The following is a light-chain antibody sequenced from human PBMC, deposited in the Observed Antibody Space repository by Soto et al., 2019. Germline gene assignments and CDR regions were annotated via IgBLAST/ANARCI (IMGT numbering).Light chain of an antibody. Sequence: EVVLTQTPGTLSLSTGERATLSCRASQSVDSSFLGWYQQKPGQSPRLLIYGASSRASGIPDRFSGSGSGTDFTLSINGLDPEDFAVYYCQQYGSSLITFGQGTRLEI. J-gene: IGKJ5*01. V-gene: IGKV3-20*01. CDR3: QQYGSSLIT. CDR1: QSVDSSF. CDR2: GAS.